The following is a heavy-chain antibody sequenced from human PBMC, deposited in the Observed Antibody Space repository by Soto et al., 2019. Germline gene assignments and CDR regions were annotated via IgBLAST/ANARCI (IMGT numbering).Heavy chain of an antibody. CDR3: AVVPGGYYYYYYYMDV. V-gene: IGHV3-7*01. Sequence: GGSLRLSCAASGFTFSSYWMSWVRQAPGKGLEWVANIKQDGSEKYYVDSVKGRFTISRDNAKNSLYLQMNSLRAEDTAVYYCAVVPGGYYYYYYYMDVWGKGTTVTVSS. D-gene: IGHD2-2*01. CDR1: GFTFSSYW. CDR2: IKQDGSEK. J-gene: IGHJ6*03.